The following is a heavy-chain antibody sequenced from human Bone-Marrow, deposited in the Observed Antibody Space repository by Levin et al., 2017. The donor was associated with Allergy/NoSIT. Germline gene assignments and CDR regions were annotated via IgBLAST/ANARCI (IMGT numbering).Heavy chain of an antibody. J-gene: IGHJ5*02. CDR1: GFTFSSYW. CDR2: IKQDGSEK. CDR3: ARDGSRDSSGYYSGGDWFDP. V-gene: IGHV3-7*01. Sequence: GGSLRLSCAASGFTFSSYWMSWVRQAPGKGLEWVANIKQDGSEKYYVDSVKGRFTISRDNAKNSLYLQMNSLRAEDTAVYYCARDGSRDSSGYYSGGDWFDPWGQGTLVTVSS. D-gene: IGHD3-22*01.